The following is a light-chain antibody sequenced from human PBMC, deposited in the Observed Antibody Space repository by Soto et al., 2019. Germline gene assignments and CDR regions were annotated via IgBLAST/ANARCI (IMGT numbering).Light chain of an antibody. Sequence: EIVLTQSPGTLSLSPGERATLSCRASQSVSSSYLAWYQQKPGQAPRLLIYGASSRATGIPDRFSGSGSGTGFNLTISSLQSEDFGVYYCQQYNNWPRATFGGGTKVDIK. CDR1: QSVSSSY. V-gene: IGKV3-20*01. CDR3: QQYNNWPRAT. J-gene: IGKJ4*01. CDR2: GAS.